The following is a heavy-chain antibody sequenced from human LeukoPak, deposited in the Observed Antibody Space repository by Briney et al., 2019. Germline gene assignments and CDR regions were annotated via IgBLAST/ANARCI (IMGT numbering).Heavy chain of an antibody. D-gene: IGHD2/OR15-2a*01. V-gene: IGHV3-23*01. J-gene: IGHJ4*02. CDR2: IGGSGVRT. CDR3: AKDSAKKYDDY. CDR1: GFTFTTYG. Sequence: GGSLRLSCSASGFTFTTYGMNWVRQAPGKGLEWVSGIGGSGVRTYYADSVKGRFTISRDNSRNTVYLQMKSLRDEDTAVYYCAKDSAKKYDDYWGQGTLVTVSS.